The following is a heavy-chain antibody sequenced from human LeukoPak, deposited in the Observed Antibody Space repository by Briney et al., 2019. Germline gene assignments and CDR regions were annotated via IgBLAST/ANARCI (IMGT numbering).Heavy chain of an antibody. CDR1: GFTFSSYS. D-gene: IGHD3-22*01. V-gene: IGHV3-74*01. Sequence: GGSLRLSCAASGFTFSSYSMNWVRQAPGKGLVWVSRINSDGSSTSYADSVKGRFTISRDNAKNTLYLQMNSLRAEDTAVYYCARELYDSSGYVTWGQGTLVTVSS. CDR2: INSDGSST. J-gene: IGHJ5*02. CDR3: ARELYDSSGYVT.